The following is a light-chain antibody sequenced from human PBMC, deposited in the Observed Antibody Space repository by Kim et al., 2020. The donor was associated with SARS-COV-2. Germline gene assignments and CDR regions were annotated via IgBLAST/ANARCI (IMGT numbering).Light chain of an antibody. V-gene: IGLV3-1*01. J-gene: IGLJ2*01. CDR2: QDS. CDR3: QAWDSSTSVV. CDR1: KLGDKY. Sequence: VSPGQAASITFSGDKLGDKYACWYQQKPGQSPVLVIYQDSKRPSGIPERFSRSNSGNTATLSISGTQAMDESDYYCQAWDSSTSVVFGGGTKLTVL.